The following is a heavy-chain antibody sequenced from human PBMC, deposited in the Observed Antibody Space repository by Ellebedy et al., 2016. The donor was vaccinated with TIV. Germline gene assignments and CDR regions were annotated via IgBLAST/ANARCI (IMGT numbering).Heavy chain of an antibody. V-gene: IGHV3-33*01. Sequence: GESLKISXVGTRFIFSNYGMHWVRQAPGKGLEWVAVIWSDGNNRYYGDSMEGRFTISRDNSKNTLYLQMNSLRADDTAVYYCARGAYFTVTDNSLIDYWGQGTLVTGSS. CDR1: RFIFSNYG. J-gene: IGHJ4*02. CDR3: ARGAYFTVTDNSLIDY. D-gene: IGHD2-21*01. CDR2: IWSDGNNR.